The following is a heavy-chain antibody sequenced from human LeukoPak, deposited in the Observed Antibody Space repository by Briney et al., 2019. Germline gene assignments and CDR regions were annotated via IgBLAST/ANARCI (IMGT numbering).Heavy chain of an antibody. CDR3: ARDRRCSSTSCYYFDY. J-gene: IGHJ4*02. CDR1: GFTFSSYW. V-gene: IGHV3-7*04. Sequence: GGSLRLSCAASGFTFSSYWMTWVRQGPGKGLEWVANIKQDGSEKYYVDSVKGRFTISRDNAKNSLYLQMNSLRAEDTAVYYCARDRRCSSTSCYYFDYWGQGTLVTVSS. D-gene: IGHD2-2*01. CDR2: IKQDGSEK.